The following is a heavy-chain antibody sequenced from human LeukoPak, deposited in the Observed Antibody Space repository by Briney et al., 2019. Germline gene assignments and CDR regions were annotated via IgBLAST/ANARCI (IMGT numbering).Heavy chain of an antibody. Sequence: GGSLRLSCAASGFTGSSNYMSWVRQAPGKGLEWVAVMSGDGGTTYHAHSVKGRFTISRDNSKNSLYLQMNSLTAEDTAVYYCAKGYSSGSIPDYWGRGTLVTVSS. CDR3: AKGYSSGSIPDY. CDR2: MSGDGGTT. CDR1: GFTGSSNY. D-gene: IGHD2-21*01. J-gene: IGHJ4*02. V-gene: IGHV3-53*01.